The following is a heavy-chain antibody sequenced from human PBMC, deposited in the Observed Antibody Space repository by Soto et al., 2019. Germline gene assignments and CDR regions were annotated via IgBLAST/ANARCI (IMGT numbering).Heavy chain of an antibody. Sequence: PWGSLSRNCVSSVLTFSDKFMAWMRKVPGKGLEFVSYINSRGTFTDYAVAVKGRFTISRDNAKKSLYLQMNSLRVDDTAVYYCVSGTYFADDVYDIWGQGTKFTVS. V-gene: IGHV3-11*06. CDR3: VSGTYFADDVYDI. CDR1: VLTFSDKF. D-gene: IGHD1-26*01. J-gene: IGHJ3*02. CDR2: INSRGTFT.